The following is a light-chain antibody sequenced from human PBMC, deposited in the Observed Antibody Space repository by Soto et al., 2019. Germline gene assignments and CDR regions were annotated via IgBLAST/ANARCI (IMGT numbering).Light chain of an antibody. V-gene: IGKV3-11*01. Sequence: VLTQSSVPLSFSPGVRATLSCRASQSFRGLLAWYQQKPGQAPRLLIYDAYNRATGIPPRFSGSGSGTDFTLTISSLEPEDSAVYYCQQRHMWPITFGQGTRLEIK. CDR1: QSFRGL. CDR2: DAY. CDR3: QQRHMWPIT. J-gene: IGKJ5*01.